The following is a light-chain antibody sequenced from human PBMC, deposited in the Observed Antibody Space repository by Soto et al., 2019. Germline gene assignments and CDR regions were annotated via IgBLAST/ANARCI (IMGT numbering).Light chain of an antibody. CDR1: QRVSSH. CDR3: QQRANWPPLT. J-gene: IGKJ4*01. Sequence: ETVMTQSPVTLSVSPGDTATLTCRTSQRVSSHLAWYQHKPGQAPRLLIYDASKRATDIPARFSGSGSGTDFTLTISGLEPEDFAVYYCQQRANWPPLTFGGGTKVDIK. CDR2: DAS. V-gene: IGKV3-11*01.